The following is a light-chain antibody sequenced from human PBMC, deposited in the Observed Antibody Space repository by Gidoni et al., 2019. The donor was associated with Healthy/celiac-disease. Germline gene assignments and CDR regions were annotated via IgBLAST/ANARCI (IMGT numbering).Light chain of an antibody. CDR1: SLRSYY. V-gene: IGLV3-19*01. CDR3: NSRDSSGNLVV. CDR2: GKN. J-gene: IGLJ2*01. Sequence: SSALTQSPALSVALGQTVRITCQGDSLRSYYASWYQQKPGQAPVLVIYGKNNRPSGIPDRFSGSSSGNTASLTITGAQAEDEADYYCNSRDSSGNLVVFGGGTKLTVL.